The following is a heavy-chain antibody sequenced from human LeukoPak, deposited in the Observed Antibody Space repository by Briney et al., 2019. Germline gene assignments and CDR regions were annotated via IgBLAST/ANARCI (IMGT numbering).Heavy chain of an antibody. CDR3: AKLLNSAAGTDYFDY. CDR2: ISGSGGST. V-gene: IGHV3-23*01. D-gene: IGHD6-13*01. Sequence: GGSLRLSCAASGFTFSSYWMSWVRQAPGKGLEWVSAISGSGGSTYYADSVKGRFTISRDNSKNTLYLQMNSLRAEDTAVYYCAKLLNSAAGTDYFDYWGQGTLVTVSS. J-gene: IGHJ4*02. CDR1: GFTFSSYW.